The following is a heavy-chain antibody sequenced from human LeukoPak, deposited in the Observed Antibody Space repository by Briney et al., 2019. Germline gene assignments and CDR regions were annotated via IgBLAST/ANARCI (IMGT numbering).Heavy chain of an antibody. CDR1: GFTFSSYG. CDR2: IRYDGSNK. Sequence: GGSLRLSCAASGFTFSSYGMHWVRQAPGKGLEWVAFIRYDGSNKYYADSVKGRFTISRDNSKNTLYLQMNSLRAEDTAVYFCVRVGYSYGYGDWNHFDYWGQGTLVTVSS. J-gene: IGHJ4*02. D-gene: IGHD5-18*01. V-gene: IGHV3-30*02. CDR3: VRVGYSYGYGDWNHFDY.